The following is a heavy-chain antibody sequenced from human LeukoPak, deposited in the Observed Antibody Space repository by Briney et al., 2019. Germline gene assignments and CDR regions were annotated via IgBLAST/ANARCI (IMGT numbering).Heavy chain of an antibody. CDR3: VRGRGSYGWFDP. Sequence: GGSLRLSCAASGFTSSSYWMHWVRQVPGKGLVWVSRISGDGTARNYADSVKGRFTISRDDAKNTVDLQMNSLRGEDTAAYYCVRGRGSYGWFDPWGQGTLVTVSS. V-gene: IGHV3-74*01. CDR2: ISGDGTAR. J-gene: IGHJ5*02. D-gene: IGHD3-10*01. CDR1: GFTSSSYW.